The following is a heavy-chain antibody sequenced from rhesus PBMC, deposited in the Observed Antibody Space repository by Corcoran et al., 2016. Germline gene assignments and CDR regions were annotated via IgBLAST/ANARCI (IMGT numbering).Heavy chain of an antibody. CDR1: GSSVTRQR. D-gene: IGHD3-16*01. V-gene: IGHV5-2*01. CDR3: AKADYSGSFYDF. CDR2: IDPSDSDT. Sequence: EVQLVQSGAEVKRTGESLKSARKASGSSVTRQRISWVGQMPGKGLEGMGAIDPSDSDTRYSPSFQGQVTISADRSISTTYLQWSSLKASDSATYYCAKADYSGSFYDFWGPGVLVTVSS. J-gene: IGHJ5-1*01.